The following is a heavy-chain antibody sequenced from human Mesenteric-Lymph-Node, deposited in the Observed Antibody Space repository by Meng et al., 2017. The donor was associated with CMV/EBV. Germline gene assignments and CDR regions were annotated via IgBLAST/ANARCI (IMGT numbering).Heavy chain of an antibody. CDR3: ARVRTRYCSSTSYYQMHYYYYGMDV. V-gene: IGHV4-34*01. J-gene: IGHJ6*02. CDR1: GGSFSGHY. D-gene: IGHD2-2*01. CDR2: IDDSGST. Sequence: SETLSLTCAVYGGSFSGHYSSWIRQPPGKGLEWIGEIDDSGSTNYNPSLKSRVTISIDTSKNQLSLKVTSVTAADTAVYYCARVRTRYCSSTSYYQMHYYYYGMDVWGQGTTVTVSS.